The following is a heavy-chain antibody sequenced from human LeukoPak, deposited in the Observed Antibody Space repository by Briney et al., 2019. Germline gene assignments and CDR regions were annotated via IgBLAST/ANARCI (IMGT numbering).Heavy chain of an antibody. V-gene: IGHV3-23*01. CDR1: GLTFSGYA. Sequence: GGSLRLSCAAPGLTFSGYALNWVRQAPGKGLEWVSGITGSGGTTYYAESVQGRFTVSRDNSRNTLHLQMNSLRAEVTAIYYCAKVMRFCSGAGCYTYYYYGMDVWGQGTTVTVSS. J-gene: IGHJ6*02. CDR2: ITGSGGTT. CDR3: AKVMRFCSGAGCYTYYYYGMDV. D-gene: IGHD2-15*01.